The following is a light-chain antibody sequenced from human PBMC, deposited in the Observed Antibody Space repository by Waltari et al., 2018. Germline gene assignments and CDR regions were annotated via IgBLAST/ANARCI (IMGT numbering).Light chain of an antibody. V-gene: IGKV4-1*01. J-gene: IGKJ4*01. CDR1: QSVLYPSNNKNY. CDR3: QQYYSTPLT. CDR2: WAS. Sequence: DIVMTQSPDSLAVSLGERATINYKSSQSVLYPSNNKNYLAWYQQKPGQPPKLLIYWASTRESGVPDRFSGSGSGTDFTLTISSLQAEDVAVYYCQQYYSTPLTFGGGTKVEIK.